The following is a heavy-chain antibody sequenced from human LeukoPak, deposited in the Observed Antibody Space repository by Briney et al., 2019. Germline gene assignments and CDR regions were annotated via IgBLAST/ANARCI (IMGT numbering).Heavy chain of an antibody. V-gene: IGHV3-30*04. CDR2: ISYDGSNK. J-gene: IGHJ6*03. Sequence: GGSLRLSCAASGFTFSSYAMHWVRQAPGKGLEWVAVISYDGSNKYYADSVKGRFTISRDNSKNTLYLQMNSLRAEDTAVYYCARSSYSSSWYTQSFLSDYYMDVWGKGTTVTVSS. CDR1: GFTFSSYA. D-gene: IGHD6-13*01. CDR3: ARSSYSSSWYTQSFLSDYYMDV.